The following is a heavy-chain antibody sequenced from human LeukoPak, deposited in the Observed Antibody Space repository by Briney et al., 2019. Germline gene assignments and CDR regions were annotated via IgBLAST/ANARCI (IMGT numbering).Heavy chain of an antibody. V-gene: IGHV3-23*01. CDR2: ISANGRTT. CDR1: GFTFSSSW. CDR3: TKVNDFPYDFYFDY. Sequence: GGSLRLSCAASGFTFSSSWMSWVRQAPGKGLEWVSVISANGRTTYYADSVKGRFTISRDISKNTLYLQMNSLRAEDTAVYYCTKVNDFPYDFYFDYWGQGTLVTVSS. D-gene: IGHD3-3*01. J-gene: IGHJ4*02.